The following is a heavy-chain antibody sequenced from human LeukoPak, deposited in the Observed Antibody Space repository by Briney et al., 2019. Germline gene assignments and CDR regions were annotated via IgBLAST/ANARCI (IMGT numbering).Heavy chain of an antibody. V-gene: IGHV5-51*01. CDR2: IYPGDSDT. CDR1: GHSFTRYW. CDR3: ARLGAGNSSGSYVFDI. D-gene: IGHD3-22*01. Sequence: GESLKISCKGSGHSFTRYWIGWVRQMTGKGLEWMGIIYPGDSDTRYSPSFQGQVTISADKSISTAYLQWSSLKASDTAMYYCARLGAGNSSGSYVFDIWGQGTMVTVSS. J-gene: IGHJ3*02.